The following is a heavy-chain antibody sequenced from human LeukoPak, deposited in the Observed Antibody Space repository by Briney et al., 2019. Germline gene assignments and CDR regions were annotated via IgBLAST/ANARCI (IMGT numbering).Heavy chain of an antibody. CDR3: ARDGDSSGYPASSSSRLDP. Sequence: ASVKVSCKASGYTFTGQHMHWVRQAPGQGLEWMGWMNPNSGGTKYAQKFQGRVTMTRDTSISTAYMELTSLRSDDTAVYYCARDGDSSGYPASSSSRLDPWGPGTLVTVSS. V-gene: IGHV1-2*02. D-gene: IGHD3-22*01. J-gene: IGHJ5*02. CDR2: MNPNSGGT. CDR1: GYTFTGQH.